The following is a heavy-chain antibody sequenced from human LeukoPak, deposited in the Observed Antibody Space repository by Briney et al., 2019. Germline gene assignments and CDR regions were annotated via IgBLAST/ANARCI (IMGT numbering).Heavy chain of an antibody. CDR3: ARDGYTAIYYYGMDV. CDR2: INPNSGGT. J-gene: IGHJ6*02. V-gene: IGHV1-2*06. Sequence: ASVKVSCKASGYTFTGYYMHWVRQAPGQGPEWMGRINPNSGGTNYAQKFQGRVTMTRDTSISTAYMELSRLRSDDTAVYYCARDGYTAIYYYGMDVWGQGTTVTVSS. D-gene: IGHD5-18*01. CDR1: GYTFTGYY.